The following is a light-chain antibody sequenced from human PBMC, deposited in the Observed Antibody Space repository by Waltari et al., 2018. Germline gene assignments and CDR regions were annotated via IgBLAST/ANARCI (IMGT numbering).Light chain of an antibody. Sequence: EILLTQSPGTLSLSPGERAAVSCRASQTVSSSHLAWSQQKPGQAPRLLIYGASTRASGIPDRFSGGGFGTDFTLIIDRLEPEDFAVYYCHQYSSTPWTFGQGTRVEIK. CDR1: QTVSSSH. J-gene: IGKJ1*01. CDR3: HQYSSTPWT. V-gene: IGKV3-20*01. CDR2: GAS.